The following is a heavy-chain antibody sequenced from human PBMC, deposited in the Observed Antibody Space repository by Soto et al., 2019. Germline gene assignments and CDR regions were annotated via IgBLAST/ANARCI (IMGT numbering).Heavy chain of an antibody. J-gene: IGHJ4*02. Sequence: SETLSLTCPVSVGSLSSCSYYWGWLRHPPGKGLEWIGYIYYSGSAYYNPSLQSRVTTSVDTSTHQCSLMLNSVTAADTAVYYCARIAPSPRGQASLSYYFDAWGQGTLVTDSS. CDR1: VGSLSSCSYY. D-gene: IGHD3-16*02. CDR3: ARIAPSPRGQASLSYYFDA. CDR2: IYYSGSA. V-gene: IGHV4-31*03.